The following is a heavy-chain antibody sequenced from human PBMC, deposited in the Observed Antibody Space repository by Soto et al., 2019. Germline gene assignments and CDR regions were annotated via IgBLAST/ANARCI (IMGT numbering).Heavy chain of an antibody. Sequence: QVQLVESGGGVVQPGRSLRLSCAASGFTFSSYGMHWVRQAPGKGLEWVAVISYDGSNKYYADSVKGRFTISRDNSKNTLYLQMNSLRAEDTAVYYCAKVHQVIVVGNFAFDIWGQGTMVTVSS. D-gene: IGHD3-22*01. J-gene: IGHJ3*02. CDR1: GFTFSSYG. CDR2: ISYDGSNK. CDR3: AKVHQVIVVGNFAFDI. V-gene: IGHV3-30*18.